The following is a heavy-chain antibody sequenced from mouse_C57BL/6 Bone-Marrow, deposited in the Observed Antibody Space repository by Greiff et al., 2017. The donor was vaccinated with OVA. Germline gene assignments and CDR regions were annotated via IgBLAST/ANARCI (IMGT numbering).Heavy chain of an antibody. D-gene: IGHD1-1*01. Sequence: DVHLVESGAELVRPGASVKLSCTASGFNIKDDYMHWVKQRPEQGLEWIGWIDPENGDTEYASKFQGKATITADTSSNTAYLQLSSLTSEDTAVYYWTTGNTTVVEGFDYWGQGTTLTVSS. CDR3: TTGNTTVVEGFDY. J-gene: IGHJ2*01. CDR2: IDPENGDT. CDR1: GFNIKDDY. V-gene: IGHV14-4*01.